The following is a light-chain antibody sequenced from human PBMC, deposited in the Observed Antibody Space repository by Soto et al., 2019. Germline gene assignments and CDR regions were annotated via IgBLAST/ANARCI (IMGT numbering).Light chain of an antibody. CDR1: SSDVGGYNY. J-gene: IGLJ1*01. CDR3: CSYAGSYAYV. CDR2: DVS. Sequence: QSALTQPRSVSGSPGQSVTISCTGTSSDVGGYNYVSWYQQHPGKAPKLMVYDVSKRPSGVPDHFSGSKSDNTASLTISGLQAEDEADYYCCSYAGSYAYVFGTGTMLTVL. V-gene: IGLV2-11*01.